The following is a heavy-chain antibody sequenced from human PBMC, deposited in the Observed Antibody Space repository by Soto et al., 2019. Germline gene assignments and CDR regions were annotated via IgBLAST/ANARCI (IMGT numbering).Heavy chain of an antibody. CDR1: GFTFSNYA. Sequence: EVQLLDSGGGLVQPGGSLRLSCAASGFTFSNYAMTWVRQGPGKGLEWVSGISGSGGRSYYADSVKGRFTISRDNSKSTLYLQMNSLRAEDTAVYYCAKAYFVWSSEQPYDFDYWGQGTLVTVSS. V-gene: IGHV3-23*01. CDR2: ISGSGGRS. CDR3: AKAYFVWSSEQPYDFDY. D-gene: IGHD3-16*01. J-gene: IGHJ4*02.